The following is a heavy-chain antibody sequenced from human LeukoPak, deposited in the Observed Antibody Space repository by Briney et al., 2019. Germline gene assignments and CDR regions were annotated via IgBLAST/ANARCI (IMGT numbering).Heavy chain of an antibody. CDR2: ISGSGGST. V-gene: IGHV3-23*01. J-gene: IGHJ4*02. Sequence: QAGGSLRLSCAASVFSFSSDAMSWVRQAPGRGLGWVSAISGSGGSTYDADSVKGRFTITRDNSKQTLHMQINTLRADDTAVYYCATDLTCYFDYWGQGTLVTVSS. CDR3: ATDLTCYFDY. CDR1: VFSFSSDA.